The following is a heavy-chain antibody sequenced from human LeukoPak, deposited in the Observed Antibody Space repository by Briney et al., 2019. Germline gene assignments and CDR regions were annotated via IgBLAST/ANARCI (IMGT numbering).Heavy chain of an antibody. CDR2: INPNSGGT. J-gene: IGHJ4*02. Sequence: ASVTVSCKASGYTFTDYYMHWVRPAPARGLEWMGRINPNSGGTNYAQKFQGRVTMTRDTSISTAYMELSRLRSDDTAVYYCASDPQQLWFYYWGQGTLVTVSS. CDR3: ASDPQQLWFYY. V-gene: IGHV1-2*06. D-gene: IGHD5-18*01. CDR1: GYTFTDYY.